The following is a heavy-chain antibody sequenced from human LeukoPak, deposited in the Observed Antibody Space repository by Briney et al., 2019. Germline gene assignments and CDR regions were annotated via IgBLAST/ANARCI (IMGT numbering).Heavy chain of an antibody. CDR2: ISPGGGPT. CDR1: GFPFSSYG. Sequence: GGSLRLSCAGSGFPFSSYGMNWVRQAPGKGLEWVSGISPGGGPTYYAHSVKGRFTISRDDSRNTLYLHMKNLRAEDTAVYYCAKDGAWLRFDDWGQGILVTVSS. J-gene: IGHJ4*02. CDR3: AKDGAWLRFDD. D-gene: IGHD5-12*01. V-gene: IGHV3-23*01.